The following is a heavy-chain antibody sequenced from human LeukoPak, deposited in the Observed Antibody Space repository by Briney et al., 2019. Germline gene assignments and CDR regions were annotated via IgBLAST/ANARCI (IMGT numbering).Heavy chain of an antibody. J-gene: IGHJ6*03. CDR3: ARGGITIFGVVSYMDV. D-gene: IGHD3-3*01. CDR1: GFTFDDYG. Sequence: PGGSLRLSCAASGFTFDDYGMSWVRQAPGKGLEWVSGINLNGGSTGYADSVKGRFTISRDNAKNSLYLQMNSLRAEDTALYYCARGGITIFGVVSYMDVWGKGTTVTVSS. CDR2: INLNGGST. V-gene: IGHV3-20*04.